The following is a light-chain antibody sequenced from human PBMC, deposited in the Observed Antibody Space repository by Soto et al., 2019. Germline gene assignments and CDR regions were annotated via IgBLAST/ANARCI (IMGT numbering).Light chain of an antibody. V-gene: IGKV3-20*01. CDR1: QSVSSNF. CDR3: HQYSSSRRT. Sequence: PGERVTLSCRASQSVSSNFLAWYQQKPGQAPRLLIYGASNRAAGIPDRFSGSGSGTDFTLTINRLEPEDFAVYYCHQYSSSRRTFGQGTKVDI. CDR2: GAS. J-gene: IGKJ1*01.